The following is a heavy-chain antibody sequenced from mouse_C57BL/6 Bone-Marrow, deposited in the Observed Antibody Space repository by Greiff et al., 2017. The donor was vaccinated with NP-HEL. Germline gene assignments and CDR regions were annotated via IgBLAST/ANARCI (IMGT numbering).Heavy chain of an antibody. CDR1: GYTFTSYW. V-gene: IGHV1-69*01. Sequence: VQLQQPGAELVMPGASVKLSCKASGYTFTSYWMHWVKQRPGQGLEWIGEIDPSDSYTNYNQKFKGKSTLTVDKSSSTAYMQLSSLTSEDSAVYYCARDYDYDGYYFDYWGQGTTLTVSS. J-gene: IGHJ2*01. CDR2: IDPSDSYT. CDR3: ARDYDYDGYYFDY. D-gene: IGHD2-4*01.